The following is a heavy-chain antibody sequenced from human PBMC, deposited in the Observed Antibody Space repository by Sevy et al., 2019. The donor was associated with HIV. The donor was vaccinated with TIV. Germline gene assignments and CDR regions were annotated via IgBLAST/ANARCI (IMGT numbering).Heavy chain of an antibody. CDR3: ENYQQRAARIEY. CDR2: MGGGGGGDWA. V-gene: IGHV3-23*01. CDR1: GFSFSTYA. J-gene: IGHJ4*02. Sequence: GGSLRLSCAASGFSFSTYAMIWVRQTPGKGLEWVSGMGGGGGGDWANYADSVKGRFTTSNDNSKSTLYLQMNSLSAEEAAVYYCENYQQRAARIEYWGQGTLVTVSS. D-gene: IGHD6-6*01.